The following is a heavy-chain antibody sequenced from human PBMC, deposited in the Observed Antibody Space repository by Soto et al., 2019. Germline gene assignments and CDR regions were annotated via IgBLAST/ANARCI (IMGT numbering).Heavy chain of an antibody. V-gene: IGHV4-59*01. CDR3: ARGLRRQLLNWFDP. D-gene: IGHD2-2*01. Sequence: SETLSLTCTVSGGSISSYYWSWIRQPPGKGLEWIGYIYYIGGTNYNPSLKSRVTISVDTSKNQFSLKLSSVTAADTAVYYCARGLRRQLLNWFDPWGQGTLVTVSS. CDR1: GGSISSYY. CDR2: IYYIGGT. J-gene: IGHJ5*02.